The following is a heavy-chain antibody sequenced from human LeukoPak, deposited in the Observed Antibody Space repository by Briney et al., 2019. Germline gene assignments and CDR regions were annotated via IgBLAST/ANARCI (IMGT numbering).Heavy chain of an antibody. CDR1: GFTFGDYA. J-gene: IGHJ4*02. V-gene: IGHV3-49*03. Sequence: GGSLRLSCTAFGFTFGDYAMSWFRQAPGKGLEWVGFIRSKAYGGTTEYAASVKGRFTISRDDSKSIAYLQMNSPKTEDTAVYYCTRGLVVGSSKKDYWGQGTLVTVSS. CDR2: IRSKAYGGTT. D-gene: IGHD2-15*01. CDR3: TRGLVVGSSKKDY.